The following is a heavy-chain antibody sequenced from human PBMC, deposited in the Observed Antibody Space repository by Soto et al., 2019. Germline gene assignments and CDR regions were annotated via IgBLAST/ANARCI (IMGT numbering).Heavy chain of an antibody. CDR1: EFKFTITSYS. CDR2: ISSSSNSV. D-gene: IGHD6-25*01. V-gene: IGHV3-48*02. CDR3: ARRSRPIEY. Sequence: GGSLRLSCAAPEFKFTITSYSMHWVRQAPGKGLEWISYISSSSNSVDYAVSVKDRFIISRDNAKDSLYLQMDFLRHEDTADYYCARRSRPIEYWGRGTLVTVSS. J-gene: IGHJ4*02.